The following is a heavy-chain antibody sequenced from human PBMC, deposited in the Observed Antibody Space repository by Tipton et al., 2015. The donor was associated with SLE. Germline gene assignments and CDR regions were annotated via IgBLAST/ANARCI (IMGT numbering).Heavy chain of an antibody. D-gene: IGHD1-1*01. J-gene: IGHJ4*02. CDR3: ARVLDVLDY. Sequence: TLSLTCTVSGASVSSRSYYWNWVRQPAGKGLEWIGRIYTGGFTYYNPSLESRVTISMDTSKSQFSLKLTSVTAADTAVYYCARVLDVLDYWGQGTLVTVSS. CDR2: IYTGGFT. CDR1: GASVSSRSYY. V-gene: IGHV4-61*02.